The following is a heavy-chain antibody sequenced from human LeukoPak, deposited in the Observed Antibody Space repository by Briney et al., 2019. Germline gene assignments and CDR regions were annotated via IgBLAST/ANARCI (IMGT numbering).Heavy chain of an antibody. D-gene: IGHD4-17*01. CDR2: ISAYNGNT. CDR3: ARVDDYGDCRFDY. CDR1: GYTFTTYG. V-gene: IGHV1-18*04. Sequence: ASVKVSCKASGYTFTTYGITWVRQAPGQGLEWMGWISAYNGNTNYAQKLQGRVTMTTDASTSTAYMELRSLRSDDTAVYYCARVDDYGDCRFDYWGQGTLVTVSS. J-gene: IGHJ4*02.